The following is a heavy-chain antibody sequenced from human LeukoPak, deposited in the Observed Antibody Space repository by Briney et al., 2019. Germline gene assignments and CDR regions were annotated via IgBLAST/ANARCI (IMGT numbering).Heavy chain of an antibody. CDR3: ASSGYYYFAFDI. Sequence: SETLSLTCTISGGSFSGYYCSWIRQPAGKGLEWIGRFYTSGNINYNPSLRSRVTLSVDASKNTCSLKLSSVTAADTAVYYCASSGYYYFAFDIWGQGTMVTVSS. CDR1: GGSFSGYY. V-gene: IGHV4-4*07. D-gene: IGHD3-22*01. J-gene: IGHJ3*02. CDR2: FYTSGNI.